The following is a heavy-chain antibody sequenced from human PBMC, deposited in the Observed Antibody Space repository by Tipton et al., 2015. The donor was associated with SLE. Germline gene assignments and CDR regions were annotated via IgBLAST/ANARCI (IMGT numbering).Heavy chain of an antibody. CDR2: IFSGGNT. J-gene: IGHJ4*02. V-gene: IGHV3-23*03. D-gene: IGHD2-15*01. Sequence: SLRLSCAASGFIFSDYPMSWVRQAPGKGLQWVSVIFSGGNTYYADSVQGRFTISRDVSESTLYLQMSSLRVEDTAIYYCAKERGGGNFDYWGQGTLVTVSS. CDR3: AKERGGGNFDY. CDR1: GFIFSDYP.